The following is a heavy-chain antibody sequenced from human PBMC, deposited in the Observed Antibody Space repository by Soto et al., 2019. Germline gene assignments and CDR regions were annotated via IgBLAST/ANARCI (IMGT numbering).Heavy chain of an antibody. Sequence: HPGGSLRLSCAASGFTFSRYWMSWVRQAPGKGLEWVSAISGSGDRTYYADSVKGRFTISRDNSKNTVYVQMNSLRAEDTAVYYCAKDGSTVTSYYFDYRGQGTLVTVSS. CDR2: ISGSGDRT. J-gene: IGHJ4*02. CDR3: AKDGSTVTSYYFDY. CDR1: GFTFSRYW. D-gene: IGHD4-17*01. V-gene: IGHV3-23*01.